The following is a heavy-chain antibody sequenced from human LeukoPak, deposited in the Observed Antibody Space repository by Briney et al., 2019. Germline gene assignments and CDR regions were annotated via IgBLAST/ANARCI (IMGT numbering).Heavy chain of an antibody. D-gene: IGHD5-12*01. Sequence: KPSETLSLTCTVSGGSINSFYWTWIRQPAGKGLEWIGRIYSSGSTNFNPSLKSRVTMSVDTSKNQFSLRLSSVTAADTAAYYCARDGYSEDAFDIWGQGTMVTVSS. V-gene: IGHV4-4*07. CDR3: ARDGYSEDAFDI. CDR2: IYSSGST. CDR1: GGSINSFY. J-gene: IGHJ3*02.